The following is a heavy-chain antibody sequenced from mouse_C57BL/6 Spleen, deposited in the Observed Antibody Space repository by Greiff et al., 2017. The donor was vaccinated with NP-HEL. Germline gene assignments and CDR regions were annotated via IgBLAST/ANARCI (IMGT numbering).Heavy chain of an antibody. D-gene: IGHD2-5*01. V-gene: IGHV1-53*01. J-gene: IGHJ4*01. CDR1: GYTFTSYW. CDR2: INPSNGGT. Sequence: QVHVKQPGTELVKPGASVKLSCKASGYTFTSYWMHWVKQRPGQGLEWIGNINPSNGGTNYNEKFKSKATLTVDKSSSTAYMQLSSLTSEDSAVYYCAREGYSNYEGDAMDYWGQGTSVTVSS. CDR3: AREGYSNYEGDAMDY.